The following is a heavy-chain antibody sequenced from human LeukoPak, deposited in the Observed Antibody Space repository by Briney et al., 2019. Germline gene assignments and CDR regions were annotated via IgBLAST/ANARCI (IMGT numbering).Heavy chain of an antibody. J-gene: IGHJ4*02. Sequence: SVKVSCKASGGTFSSYAISWVRQAPGQGLEWMGGIIPIFGTANYAQKFQGRVTITADESTSTAYMELSSLRSEDTAVYYCARGLYYYDSTNRYYFDYWGQGTLVTVSS. V-gene: IGHV1-69*13. D-gene: IGHD3-22*01. CDR3: ARGLYYYDSTNRYYFDY. CDR1: GGTFSSYA. CDR2: IIPIFGTA.